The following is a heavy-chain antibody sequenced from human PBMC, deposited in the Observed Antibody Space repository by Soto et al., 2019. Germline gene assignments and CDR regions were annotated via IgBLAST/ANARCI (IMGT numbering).Heavy chain of an antibody. CDR2: INHSGST. J-gene: IGHJ3*02. CDR3: ARDLPPGEGADRVGLDI. V-gene: IGHV4-34*01. CDR1: GGSFSGYY. Sequence: SETLSLTCAVYGGSFSGYYWSWIRQPPGKGLEWIGEINHSGSTNYNPSLKSRFTISVDTSKNQFSLKLSSVTAADTAVYYCARDLPPGEGADRVGLDIWGQGTMVTVSS. D-gene: IGHD1-26*01.